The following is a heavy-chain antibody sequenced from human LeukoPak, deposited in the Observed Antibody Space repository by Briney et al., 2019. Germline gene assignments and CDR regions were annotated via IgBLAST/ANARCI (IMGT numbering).Heavy chain of an antibody. Sequence: SETLSLTCTVSGGSINSYYWSWIRQPAGKGLEWIGRIYTSGSTNYNPSLRSRVSMSVGTSKNQISLKLSSVTAADTAVYYCATEGSSPMASGWFDPWGQGTLVTVSS. V-gene: IGHV4-4*07. CDR3: ATEGSSPMASGWFDP. CDR1: GGSINSYY. J-gene: IGHJ5*02. D-gene: IGHD3-10*01. CDR2: IYTSGST.